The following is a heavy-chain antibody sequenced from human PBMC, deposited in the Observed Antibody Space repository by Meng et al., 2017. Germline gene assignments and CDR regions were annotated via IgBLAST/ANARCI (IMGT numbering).Heavy chain of an antibody. CDR1: GFTVSSNY. CDR3: AKDGLFHMVVVVISADY. J-gene: IGHJ4*02. V-gene: IGHV3-53*04. D-gene: IGHD3-22*01. CDR2: IYSGGST. Sequence: GESLKISCAASGFTVSSNYMSWVRQAPGKGLEWVSVIYSGGSTYYADSVKGRFTISRHNSKNTLYLQMNSLRAEDTAVYYCAKDGLFHMVVVVISADYWGQGTLVTVSS.